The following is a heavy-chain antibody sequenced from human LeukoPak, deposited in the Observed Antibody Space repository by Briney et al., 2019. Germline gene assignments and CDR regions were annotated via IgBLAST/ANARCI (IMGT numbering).Heavy chain of an antibody. CDR2: IYYSGST. CDR3: ARNQYDILTGYIEDGYYYYMDV. V-gene: IGHV4-59*01. J-gene: IGHJ6*03. Sequence: SETLSLTCTVSGGSISSYYWSWIRQPPGKGLEWIGYIYYSGSTNYNPSLKSRVTISVDTSKNQFSLKLSSVTAADTAVYYCARNQYDILTGYIEDGYYYYMDVWGKGTTVTISS. D-gene: IGHD3-9*01. CDR1: GGSISSYY.